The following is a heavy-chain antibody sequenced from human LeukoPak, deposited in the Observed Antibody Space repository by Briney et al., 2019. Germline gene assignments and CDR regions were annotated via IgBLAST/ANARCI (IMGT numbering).Heavy chain of an antibody. CDR1: GGTFSSYA. V-gene: IGHV1-69*04. CDR2: IIPILGIA. D-gene: IGHD1-1*01. CDR3: TNWNDAGSGFDH. J-gene: IGHJ5*02. Sequence: GASVKVSCKASGGTFSSYAISWVRQAPGQGLEWMGRIIPILGIANYAQKFQGRVTITADKSTSTAYMEPSSLRSEDTAVYYCTNWNDAGSGFDHWGQGTLVTVSS.